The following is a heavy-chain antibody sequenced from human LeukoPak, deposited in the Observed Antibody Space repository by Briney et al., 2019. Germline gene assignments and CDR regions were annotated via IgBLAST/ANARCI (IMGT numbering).Heavy chain of an antibody. CDR3: ARVAVTTAVYYYYYMDV. J-gene: IGHJ6*03. CDR2: INWNGGST. Sequence: GGSLRLSCAASGFTFDDYGMSWVRQAPGKGLEWVSGINWNGGSTGYADSVKGRFTISRDNAKNSLYLQMNSLRAEDTAVYYCARVAVTTAVYYYYYMDVWGKGTTVTISS. D-gene: IGHD4-23*01. CDR1: GFTFDDYG. V-gene: IGHV3-20*04.